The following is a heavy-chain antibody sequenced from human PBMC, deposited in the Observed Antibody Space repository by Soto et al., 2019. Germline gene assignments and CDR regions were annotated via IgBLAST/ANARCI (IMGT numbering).Heavy chain of an antibody. Sequence: GGSLRLSCAASGLTVSDNYMSWVRQAPGKGLEWVSLIDSGGSTYYADSVKGRFTISRDNSKNALYVQMNSLRPEDTAVYYCARDRYYDASGYYYYYYGMDVWGQGTTVNVSS. CDR1: GLTVSDNY. D-gene: IGHD3-22*01. CDR2: IDSGGST. CDR3: ARDRYYDASGYYYYYYGMDV. J-gene: IGHJ6*02. V-gene: IGHV3-53*01.